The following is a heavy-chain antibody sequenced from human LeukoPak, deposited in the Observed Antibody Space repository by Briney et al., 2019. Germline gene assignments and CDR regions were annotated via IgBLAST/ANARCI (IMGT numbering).Heavy chain of an antibody. J-gene: IGHJ4*02. CDR2: IYYSGST. CDR1: GCSISSYY. V-gene: IGHV4-59*01. D-gene: IGHD5-18*01. Sequence: PSETLSLTCTVSGCSISSYYWSWIRQPPGKGLEWIGYIYYSGSTNYNPSLKSRVTISVDTSKNQFSLKLSSVTAADTAVYYCARVGSYGQYYFDYWGQGTLVTVSS. CDR3: ARVGSYGQYYFDY.